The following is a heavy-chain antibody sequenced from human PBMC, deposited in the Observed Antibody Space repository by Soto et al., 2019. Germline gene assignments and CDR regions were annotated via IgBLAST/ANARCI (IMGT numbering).Heavy chain of an antibody. J-gene: IGHJ5*02. CDR1: GGSISSGGYY. D-gene: IGHD2-21*01. CDR3: ARLGAYYQSLDP. CDR2: IYYSGST. Sequence: SSETLSLTCTVSGGSISSGGYYLSWIRQHPGKGLEWIGYIYYSGSTYYNPSLKSRVTISVDTSKNQFSLKLRSVTAADTAVYYCARLGAYYQSLDPWGPGTLVTVSS. V-gene: IGHV4-31*03.